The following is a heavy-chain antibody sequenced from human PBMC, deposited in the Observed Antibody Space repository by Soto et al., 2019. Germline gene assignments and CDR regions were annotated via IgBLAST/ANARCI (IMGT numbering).Heavy chain of an antibody. CDR3: ARDSVALLLGYNWFNP. J-gene: IGHJ5*02. D-gene: IGHD3-22*01. V-gene: IGHV3-33*01. CDR2: IWYDGSNK. Sequence: PWGSLRLSCAASGFTFSSYGMHWVRQAPGKGLEWVAVIWYDGSNKYYAGSVKGRFTISRDNSKNTLYRQMHCLRAQDTAVSYCARDSVALLLGYNWFNPWGQGTLVTVSS. CDR1: GFTFSSYG.